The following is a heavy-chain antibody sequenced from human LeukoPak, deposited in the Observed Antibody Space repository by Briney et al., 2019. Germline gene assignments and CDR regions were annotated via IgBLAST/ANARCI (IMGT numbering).Heavy chain of an antibody. CDR3: ARYGRWLQSRRTAFDI. D-gene: IGHD5-24*01. J-gene: IGHJ3*02. Sequence: PSETLSLTCTASGGSISSYYWSWIRQPPGKGLEWIGEINHSGSTNYNPSLKSRVTISVDTSKNQFSLKLSSVTAADTAVYYCARYGRWLQSRRTAFDIWGQGTMVTVSS. CDR2: INHSGST. V-gene: IGHV4-34*01. CDR1: GGSISSYY.